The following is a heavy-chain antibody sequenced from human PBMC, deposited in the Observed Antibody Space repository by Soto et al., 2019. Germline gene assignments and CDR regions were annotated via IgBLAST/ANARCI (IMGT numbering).Heavy chain of an antibody. CDR1: GFTFSSYA. CDR2: IGESGTPT. J-gene: IGHJ6*02. D-gene: IGHD2-2*01. Sequence: PGGSLRLSCAASGFTFSSYAMKWVRQAPGKGLEWVSLIGESGTPTYYADSVKGRFTLSRDNSGNTLFLEMYSLRAEDTAVYYCASYIKGVRYDGMDVWCQGNTLTVSS. CDR3: ASYIKGVRYDGMDV. V-gene: IGHV3-23*01.